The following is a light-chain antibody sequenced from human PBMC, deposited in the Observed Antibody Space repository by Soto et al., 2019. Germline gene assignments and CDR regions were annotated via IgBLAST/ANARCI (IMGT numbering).Light chain of an antibody. CDR3: QQSFGTPPT. CDR2: AAS. J-gene: IGKJ4*01. V-gene: IGKV1-39*01. Sequence: DIQMTQSPSSLSASVGDRVTITCRASQSISDNLNWYQHKPGTAPNLLIYAASSLQSGVPSRFSGSGSGTDFTLTISSLQPEDFVTYYCQQSFGTPPTFGGGTKVEIK. CDR1: QSISDN.